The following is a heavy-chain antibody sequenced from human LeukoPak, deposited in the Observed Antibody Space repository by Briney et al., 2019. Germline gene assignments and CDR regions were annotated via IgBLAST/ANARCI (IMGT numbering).Heavy chain of an antibody. J-gene: IGHJ5*02. Sequence: GGSLRLSCAASKFTFSSYWMSWVRQAPGKGLEWVANIKQDGSVQFYMDSLKGRFSVSRDNAKNSLYLQMNGLRVEDTAVYYFTRLQIAVAGPNWFDPWGQGTLVTVSS. CDR2: IKQDGSVQ. V-gene: IGHV3-7*01. D-gene: IGHD6-19*01. CDR1: KFTFSSYW. CDR3: TRLQIAVAGPNWFDP.